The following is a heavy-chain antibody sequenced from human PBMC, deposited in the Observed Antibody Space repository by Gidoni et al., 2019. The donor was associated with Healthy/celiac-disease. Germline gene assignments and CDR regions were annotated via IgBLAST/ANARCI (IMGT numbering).Heavy chain of an antibody. D-gene: IGHD4-17*01. J-gene: IGHJ3*02. V-gene: IGHV3-9*01. CDR3: AKVLYDYGDYVGAFDI. Sequence: GSIGYADSVKGRFTISRDNAKNSLYLQMNSLRAEDTALYYCAKVLYDYGDYVGAFDIWGQGTMVTVSS. CDR2: GSI.